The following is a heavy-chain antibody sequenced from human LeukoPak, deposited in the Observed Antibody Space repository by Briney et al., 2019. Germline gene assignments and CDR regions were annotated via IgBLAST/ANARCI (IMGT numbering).Heavy chain of an antibody. CDR1: GGSINSNNW. V-gene: IGHV4-4*02. D-gene: IGHD3-22*01. Sequence: SETLSLTCAVSGGSINSNNWWSWVRQPPGKGLEWIGEIYHSGSTNYNPSLKSRVTISVDESKNQFSLKLSSLTAADTAVYYCARDRYYDPDAFDLWGQGTMVTVSS. J-gene: IGHJ3*01. CDR3: ARDRYYDPDAFDL. CDR2: IYHSGST.